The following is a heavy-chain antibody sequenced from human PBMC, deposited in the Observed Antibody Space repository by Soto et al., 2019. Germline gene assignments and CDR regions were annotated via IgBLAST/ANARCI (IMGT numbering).Heavy chain of an antibody. J-gene: IGHJ4*02. Sequence: GASVKVSCKASGYTFTSYGFSWVRPATGQGLEWMGWISAYNGNTNNAQKLQGRVTMTTDTSTSTAYMELRSLISDDTAVYYCARDPSYYYDSIGYYYWFGYFDYWGQGTLVTVSS. CDR1: GYTFTSYG. CDR3: ARDPSYYYDSIGYYYWFGYFDY. D-gene: IGHD3-22*01. V-gene: IGHV1-18*04. CDR2: ISAYNGNT.